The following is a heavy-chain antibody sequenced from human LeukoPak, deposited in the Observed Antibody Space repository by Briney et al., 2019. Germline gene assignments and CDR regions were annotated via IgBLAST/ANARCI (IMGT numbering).Heavy chain of an antibody. Sequence: ASVKVSCKASGYTFTGYYMHWVRQAPGQGLEWMGWINPNSGGTNYAQKFQGRVTMTRDTSISTAYMELSRLRSDDTAVYCCAPDSPYSSSWYPFDYWGQGTLVTVSS. CDR2: INPNSGGT. D-gene: IGHD6-13*01. CDR1: GYTFTGYY. V-gene: IGHV1-2*02. J-gene: IGHJ4*02. CDR3: APDSPYSSSWYPFDY.